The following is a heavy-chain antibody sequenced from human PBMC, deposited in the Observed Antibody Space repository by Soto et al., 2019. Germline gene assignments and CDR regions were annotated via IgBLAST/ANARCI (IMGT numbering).Heavy chain of an antibody. CDR1: GGSISSGDYY. J-gene: IGHJ5*02. V-gene: IGHV4-30-4*01. CDR2: IYYSGST. D-gene: IGHD6-6*01. CDR3: ARERPDGARLDP. Sequence: QVQLQESGPGLVKPSQTLSLTCTVSGGSISSGDYYWSWIRQPPGKGLEWIGYIYYSGSTYYNPCLKSRVAISVDTSKNQFSLKLSSVTAADTAVYCCARERPDGARLDPWGQGTLVTVSS.